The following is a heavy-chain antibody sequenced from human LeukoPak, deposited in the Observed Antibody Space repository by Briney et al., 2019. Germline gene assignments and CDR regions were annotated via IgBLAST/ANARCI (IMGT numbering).Heavy chain of an antibody. CDR2: INPNSGGT. J-gene: IGHJ1*01. CDR3: ARDYYDSSGYRTSH. V-gene: IGHV1-2*02. CDR1: GYTFTGYY. Sequence: ASVTVSCKASGYTFTGYYMHWVRQAPGQGLEWMGWINPNSGGTNYAQKFQGRVTMTRDTSISTAYMELSRLRSDDTAVYYCARDYYDSSGYRTSHWGQGTLVTVSS. D-gene: IGHD3-22*01.